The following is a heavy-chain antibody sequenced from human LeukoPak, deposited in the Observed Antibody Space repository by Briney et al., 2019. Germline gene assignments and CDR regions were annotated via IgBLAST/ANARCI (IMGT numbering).Heavy chain of an antibody. CDR3: ARHVITTVWYFDL. J-gene: IGHJ2*01. D-gene: IGHD3-22*01. Sequence: SETLSLTCTVSGGSISRDSYYWAWIRQPPGKGLEWIGSIHYSGSTHYNPSLQSRVTISVDTSKNQFSLKLSSVTAADTAVYYCARHVITTVWYFDLWGRGTLVTVSS. CDR1: GGSISRDSYY. V-gene: IGHV4-39*01. CDR2: IHYSGST.